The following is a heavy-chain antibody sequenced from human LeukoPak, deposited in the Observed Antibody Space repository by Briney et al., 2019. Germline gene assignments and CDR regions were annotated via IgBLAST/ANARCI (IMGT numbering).Heavy chain of an antibody. CDR2: IGTAGDT. Sequence: GGSLRLSCAASGFTFSSYDMHWVRRATGKGLEWVSAIGTAGDTYYPGSVKGRFTISRENAKNSLYLQMNSLRAGDTAVYYCARVGRNSDAFDIWGQGTMVTVSS. J-gene: IGHJ3*02. D-gene: IGHD1-26*01. CDR1: GFTFSSYD. V-gene: IGHV3-13*01. CDR3: ARVGRNSDAFDI.